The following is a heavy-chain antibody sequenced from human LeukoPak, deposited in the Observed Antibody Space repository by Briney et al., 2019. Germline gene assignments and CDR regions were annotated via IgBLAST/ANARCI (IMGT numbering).Heavy chain of an antibody. CDR2: IYYSGST. CDR1: GGSISSGDYY. D-gene: IGHD4-17*01. Sequence: PSETLSLTCTVSGGSISSGDYYWSWIRQPPGKGLEWIGYIYYSGSTYYNPSLKSRVTISVDTSKNQFSLKLSSVTAADTAVYYCARESHGDYAGFWFDPWGQGTLVTVSS. CDR3: ARESHGDYAGFWFDP. J-gene: IGHJ5*02. V-gene: IGHV4-30-4*01.